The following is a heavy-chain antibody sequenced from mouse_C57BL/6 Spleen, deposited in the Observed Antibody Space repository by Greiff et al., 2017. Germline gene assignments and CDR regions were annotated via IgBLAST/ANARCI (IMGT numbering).Heavy chain of an antibody. CDR1: GYTFTSYW. Sequence: QVQLQQPGAELVKPGASVKMSCKASGYTFTSYWITWVKQRPGQGLEWIGDIYPGSGSTNYNEKFKGKATLTVDKSSSTAYMQRSSLTSEDSAVYYWGRQGLDWDGLFAYWGQGTLVTVSA. CDR2: IYPGSGST. D-gene: IGHD4-1*01. V-gene: IGHV1-55*01. CDR3: GRQGLDWDGLFAY. J-gene: IGHJ3*01.